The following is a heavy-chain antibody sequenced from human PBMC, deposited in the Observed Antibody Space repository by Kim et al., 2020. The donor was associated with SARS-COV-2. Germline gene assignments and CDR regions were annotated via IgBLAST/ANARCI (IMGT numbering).Heavy chain of an antibody. CDR1: GYTFSYA. J-gene: IGHJ4*02. V-gene: IGHV1-3*01. CDR3: AREYSSSSGFDY. CDR2: INAGNGNT. Sequence: ASVKVSCKASGYTFSYAMHWVRQAPGQRLEWMGWINAGNGNTKYSQKFQGRVTITRDTSASTAYMELSSLRSEDTAVYYCAREYSSSSGFDYWGQGTLVT. D-gene: IGHD6-6*01.